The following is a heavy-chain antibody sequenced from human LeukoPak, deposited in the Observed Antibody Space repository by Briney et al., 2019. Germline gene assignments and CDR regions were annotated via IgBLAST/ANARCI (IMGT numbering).Heavy chain of an antibody. J-gene: IGHJ6*03. Sequence: SETLSLTCAVYGGSFSGYYWSWIRQPPGKGLEWIGEIYHSGSTNYNPSLKSRVTISVDKSKNQFSLKLSSVTAADTAVYYCAGVVIGREWLRSYYYYMDVWGKGTTVTVSS. CDR3: AGVVIGREWLRSYYYYMDV. CDR1: GGSFSGYY. D-gene: IGHD5-12*01. V-gene: IGHV4-34*01. CDR2: IYHSGST.